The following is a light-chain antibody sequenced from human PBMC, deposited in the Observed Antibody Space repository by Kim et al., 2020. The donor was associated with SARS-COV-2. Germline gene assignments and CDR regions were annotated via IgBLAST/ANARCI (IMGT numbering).Light chain of an antibody. V-gene: IGLV3-19*01. CDR2: GKN. J-gene: IGLJ3*02. Sequence: GQTVRITCQGDSLRSYYASWYQQKPGQAPVLVIYGKNNRPSGIPDRFSGSSSGNTASLTITGAQAEYEADYYCNSRDSSGNHWVFGGGTQLTVL. CDR3: NSRDSSGNHWV. CDR1: SLRSYY.